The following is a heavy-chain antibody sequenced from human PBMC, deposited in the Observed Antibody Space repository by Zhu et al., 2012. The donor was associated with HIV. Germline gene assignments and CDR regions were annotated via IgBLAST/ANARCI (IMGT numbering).Heavy chain of an antibody. CDR2: ISWDGGST. CDR1: GFTFDDYA. J-gene: IGHJ4*02. D-gene: IGHD3/OR15-3a*01. V-gene: IGHV3-43D*03. Sequence: EVQLVESGGVVVQPGGSLRLSCAASGFTFDDYAMHWVRQAPGKGLEWVSLISWDGGSTYYADSVKGRFTISRDNSKNSLYLQMNSLRAEDTALYYCAKVIGLRRVSGYFDYWGQGTLVTVSS. CDR3: AKVIGLRRVSGYFDY.